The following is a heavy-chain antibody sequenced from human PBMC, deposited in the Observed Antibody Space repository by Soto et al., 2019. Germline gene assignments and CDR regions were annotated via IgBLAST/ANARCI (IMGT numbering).Heavy chain of an antibody. CDR3: ARIHWSQSSLDY. J-gene: IGHJ4*02. D-gene: IGHD6-19*01. V-gene: IGHV4-30-2*01. CDR1: GGSIHRNDFS. Sequence: QLQLQESDSGLVKPSQTLSLTCAVSGGSIHRNDFSWFRQAPGKALEWMGSIYDSGSTYSNAALNGRLTLSMDSSQTQFSLKLTSVTAADSAVYYCARIHWSQSSLDYWGRGILVTVSS. CDR2: IYDSGST.